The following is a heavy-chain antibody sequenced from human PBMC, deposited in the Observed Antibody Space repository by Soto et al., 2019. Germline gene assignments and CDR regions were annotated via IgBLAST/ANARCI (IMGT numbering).Heavy chain of an antibody. CDR3: STGRSTYGLDS. CDR1: AFSFTNAW. D-gene: IGHD5-18*01. V-gene: IGHV3-15*01. CDR2: IKSITDGGTT. J-gene: IGHJ4*02. Sequence: VGSLRLSCVASAFSFTNAWMSWVRQAPGKGLEWVGRIKSITDGGTTDYAAPVKGRFTISRDDSNNTLYLQMNSLKTEDTAVYYCSTGRSTYGLDSWGQGTLVTVSS.